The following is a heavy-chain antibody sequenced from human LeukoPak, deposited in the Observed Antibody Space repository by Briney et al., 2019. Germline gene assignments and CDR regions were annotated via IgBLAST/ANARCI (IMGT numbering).Heavy chain of an antibody. CDR1: RFGFSSYG. CDR3: AKSYNYALDV. V-gene: IGHV3-48*02. J-gene: IGHJ6*01. CDR2: ITTSSTR. Sequence: GGSLRLSCVASRFGFSSYGINWVRQAPGKGLEWLSYITTSSTRYYADSVKGRFTISRDNAENSVFLQMNSLRDDDTAVYYCAKSYNYALDVWGQGTTVTVSS.